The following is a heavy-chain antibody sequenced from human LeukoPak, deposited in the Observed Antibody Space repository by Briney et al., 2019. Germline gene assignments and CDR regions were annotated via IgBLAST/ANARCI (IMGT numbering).Heavy chain of an antibody. J-gene: IGHJ4*02. V-gene: IGHV6-1*01. CDR2: TYYRSKWYN. CDR3: VRGSSSTSWYFDY. Sequence: SQTLSLTCAISGDSVSSNSATWTWLRQSPSRGLEWLGRTYYRSKWYNDYAVSVKSRMTINPDTSKNQFSLQPNSVTPEDTAVYYCVRGSSSTSWYFDYWGQGTLVIVSS. CDR1: GDSVSSNSAT. D-gene: IGHD2-2*01.